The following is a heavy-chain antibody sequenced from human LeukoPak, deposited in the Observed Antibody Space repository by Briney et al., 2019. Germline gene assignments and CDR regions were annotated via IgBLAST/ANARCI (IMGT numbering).Heavy chain of an antibody. V-gene: IGHV3-23*01. CDR2: ISGSGGGT. Sequence: GGSLRLSCTASGFTFGDYAMTWVRQAPGKGLEWVAAISGSGGGTDYADSVKGRFTISRDNSKNTLYLQMNSLRAEDTAVYYCAKGEQWLVLYFQHWGQGTLVTVSS. CDR1: GFTFGDYA. CDR3: AKGEQWLVLYFQH. J-gene: IGHJ1*01. D-gene: IGHD6-19*01.